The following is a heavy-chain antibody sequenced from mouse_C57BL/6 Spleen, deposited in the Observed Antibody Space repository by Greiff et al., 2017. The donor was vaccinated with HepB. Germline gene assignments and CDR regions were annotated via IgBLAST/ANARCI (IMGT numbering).Heavy chain of an antibody. CDR3: ARGLFITTVVDPFAY. V-gene: IGHV5-4*03. Sequence: EVKVVESGGGLVKPGGSLKLSCAASGFTFSSYAMSWVRQTPEKRLEWVATISDGGSYTYYPDNVKGRFTISRDNAKNNLYLQMSHLKSEDTAMYYCARGLFITTVVDPFAYWGQGTLVTVSA. D-gene: IGHD1-1*01. J-gene: IGHJ3*01. CDR2: ISDGGSYT. CDR1: GFTFSSYA.